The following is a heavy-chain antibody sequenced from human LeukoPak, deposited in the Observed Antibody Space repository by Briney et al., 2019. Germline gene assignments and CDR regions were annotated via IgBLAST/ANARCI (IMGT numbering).Heavy chain of an antibody. J-gene: IGHJ6*02. CDR3: AKDRSVASYYYGMDV. D-gene: IGHD4-23*01. CDR2: TSFDGTKT. Sequence: PGGSLRLSCAASGFIFKAYPMHWVRQSPGKGLEWVALTSFDGTKTFYGDSVTGRFTISRDNSNSTLYLQMNSLGPEDTVVYFCAKDRSVASYYYGMDVWGQGTPVTVSS. V-gene: IGHV3-30*18. CDR1: GFIFKAYP.